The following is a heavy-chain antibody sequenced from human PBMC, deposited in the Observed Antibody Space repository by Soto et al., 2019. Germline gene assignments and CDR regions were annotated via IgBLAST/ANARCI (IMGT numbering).Heavy chain of an antibody. CDR2: ISAYNGNT. V-gene: IGHV1-18*01. J-gene: IGHJ4*02. Sequence: ASVKVSCKASGYTFTSYDINWVRQATGQGLEWMGWISAYNGNTNYAQKLQGRVTMTTDTSTSTAYMELRSLRSDDTAVYYCAREEQQQLVLSSYFDYWGQGTLVTVSS. D-gene: IGHD6-13*01. CDR3: AREEQQQLVLSSYFDY. CDR1: GYTFTSYD.